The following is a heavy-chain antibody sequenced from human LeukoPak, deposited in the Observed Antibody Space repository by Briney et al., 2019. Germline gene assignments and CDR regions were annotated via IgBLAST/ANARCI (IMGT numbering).Heavy chain of an antibody. CDR1: GGSISSNTYY. CDR3: ARVGTVRQNSYGYFFDY. J-gene: IGHJ4*02. Sequence: PSETLSLTCSVSGGSISSNTYYWGWIRQPPGKGLEWIGSIYYRGSTYYNPSLKSRVTISVDTSKNQFSLKLSSVTAADTAVYYCARVGTVRQNSYGYFFDYWGQGTLVTVSS. D-gene: IGHD5-18*01. CDR2: IYYRGST. V-gene: IGHV4-39*07.